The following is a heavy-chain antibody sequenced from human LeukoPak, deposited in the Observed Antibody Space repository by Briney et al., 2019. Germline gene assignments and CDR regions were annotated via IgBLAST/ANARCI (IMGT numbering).Heavy chain of an antibody. Sequence: SETLSLTCTVSGDSISSSSYYWGWIRQPPGKGLEWIGSIYYSGSTYYNPSLKSRVTISVDTSKNQFSLKLSSVTAADTAVYYCARDNGDSYYYYYYMDVWGKGTTVTVSS. CDR1: GDSISSSSYY. V-gene: IGHV4-39*07. J-gene: IGHJ6*03. D-gene: IGHD4-17*01. CDR2: IYYSGST. CDR3: ARDNGDSYYYYYYMDV.